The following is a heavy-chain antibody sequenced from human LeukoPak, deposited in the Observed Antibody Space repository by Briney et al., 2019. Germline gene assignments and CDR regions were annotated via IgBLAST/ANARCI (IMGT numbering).Heavy chain of an antibody. J-gene: IGHJ4*02. V-gene: IGHV3-9*01. Sequence: GRSLRLSCAASGFTFDDYAMHWVLQAPGKGLEWVSGISWNSGSIGYADSVKGRFTISRDNAKNSLYLQMNSLRAEDTALYYCAKVRVPAATLTSDYFDYWGQGTLVTVSS. CDR2: ISWNSGSI. D-gene: IGHD2-2*01. CDR1: GFTFDDYA. CDR3: AKVRVPAATLTSDYFDY.